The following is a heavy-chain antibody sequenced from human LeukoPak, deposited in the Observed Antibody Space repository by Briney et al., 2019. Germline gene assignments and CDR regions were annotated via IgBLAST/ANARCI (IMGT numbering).Heavy chain of an antibody. Sequence: PSETLSLTCTVSGGSISSYYWSWIRQPPGKGLEWIGYIYYSGSTNYNPSLKSRVTISVDTSKNQFSLKLSSVTAADTAVYYCATTYSSSWYGVADYWGQGTLVTVSS. CDR3: ATTYSSSWYGVADY. J-gene: IGHJ4*02. CDR2: IYYSGST. CDR1: GGSISSYY. D-gene: IGHD6-13*01. V-gene: IGHV4-59*01.